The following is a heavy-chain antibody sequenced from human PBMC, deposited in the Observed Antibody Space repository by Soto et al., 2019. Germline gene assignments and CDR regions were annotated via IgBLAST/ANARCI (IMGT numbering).Heavy chain of an antibody. D-gene: IGHD3-3*01. V-gene: IGHV1-8*02. J-gene: IGHJ6*02. Sequence: ASVKVSCKASGYTFTGYYINWVRQATGQGLEWMGWMNPNSGNTGYAQKFQGRVTMTRNTSISTAYMELSSLRSEDTAVYYCARVLSWASYYDFWSGYYNYYYYGMDVWGQGTTVTVSS. CDR2: MNPNSGNT. CDR1: GYTFTGYY. CDR3: ARVLSWASYYDFWSGYYNYYYYGMDV.